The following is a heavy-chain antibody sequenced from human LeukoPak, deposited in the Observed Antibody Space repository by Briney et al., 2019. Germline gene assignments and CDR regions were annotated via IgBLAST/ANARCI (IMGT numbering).Heavy chain of an antibody. CDR1: GGSFSGYY. CDR3: ARRPVYYYYYYMDV. J-gene: IGHJ6*03. Sequence: SETLSLTCAVYGGSFSGYYWSWIRQPPGKGLEWIGEINHSGSTNYNPSLKSRVTISADTSKNQFSLKLSSVTAADTAVYYRARRPVYYYYYYMDVWGKGTTVTVSS. V-gene: IGHV4-34*01. CDR2: INHSGST.